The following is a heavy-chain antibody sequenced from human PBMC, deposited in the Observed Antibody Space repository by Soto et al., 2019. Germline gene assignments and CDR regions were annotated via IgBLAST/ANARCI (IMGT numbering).Heavy chain of an antibody. Sequence: GASVKVSCKASRGTFSSYTISWVRQAPGQGLEWMGGIIPIFGTANYAQKFQGRVTITADESTSTAYMELSSLRSEDTAVYYCARGVVVVVAALGLSADFDYWGQGTLVTVS. V-gene: IGHV1-69*13. D-gene: IGHD2-15*01. CDR3: ARGVVVVVAALGLSADFDY. CDR1: RGTFSSYT. J-gene: IGHJ4*02. CDR2: IIPIFGTA.